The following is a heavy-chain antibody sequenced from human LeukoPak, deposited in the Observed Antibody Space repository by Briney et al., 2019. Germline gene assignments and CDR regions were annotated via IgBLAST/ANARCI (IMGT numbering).Heavy chain of an antibody. Sequence: GASVKVSCKASGYTFTSYDINWVRQATGQGLEWMGWMNPNSGNTGYAQKFQGRVTMTRNTSMSTAYMELSSLRSEDTAVYYCARVRRGYCSSTSCSSYNWFDPWGQGTLVTVSS. CDR2: MNPNSGNT. J-gene: IGHJ5*02. V-gene: IGHV1-8*01. D-gene: IGHD2-2*01. CDR3: ARVRRGYCSSTSCSSYNWFDP. CDR1: GYTFTSYD.